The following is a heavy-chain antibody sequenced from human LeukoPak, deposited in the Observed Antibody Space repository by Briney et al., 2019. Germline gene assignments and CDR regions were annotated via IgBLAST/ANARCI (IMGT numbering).Heavy chain of an antibody. D-gene: IGHD6-13*01. CDR1: GFTFSSYG. J-gene: IGHJ1*01. V-gene: IGHV3-30*02. Sequence: GGSLRLSCAASGFTFSSYGMHWVRQAPGKGLEWVAFIRYDGSNKYYADSVKGRFTISRDNSKNTLYLQMNSLRAEDTAVYYCAKGPIAAAGFAEYFQHWGQGTLVTVSS. CDR2: IRYDGSNK. CDR3: AKGPIAAAGFAEYFQH.